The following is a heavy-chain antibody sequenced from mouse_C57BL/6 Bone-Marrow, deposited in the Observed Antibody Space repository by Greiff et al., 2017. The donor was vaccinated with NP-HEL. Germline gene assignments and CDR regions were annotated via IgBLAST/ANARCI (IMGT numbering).Heavy chain of an antibody. D-gene: IGHD1-1*01. J-gene: IGHJ1*03. CDR3: AREGGSSLNWYFDV. V-gene: IGHV5-16*01. CDR1: GFTFSDYY. Sequence: DVKLVESEGGLVQPGSSMKLSCTASGFTFSDYYMAWVRQVPEKGLEWVANINYDGSSTYYLDSLKSRFIISRDNAKNILYLQMSSLKSEDTATYYCAREGGSSLNWYFDVWGTGTTVTVSS. CDR2: INYDGSST.